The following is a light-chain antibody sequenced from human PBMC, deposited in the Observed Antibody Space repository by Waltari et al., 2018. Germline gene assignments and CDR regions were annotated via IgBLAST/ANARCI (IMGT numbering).Light chain of an antibody. CDR3: CSYASSSPRLI. CDR2: EVL. J-gene: IGLJ2*01. Sequence: QSALTQPASVSGSLGQSISISCSGTYSNVGRYALVSWYHQRPGEAPKLLIYEVLKRPSGISNRFSGSKSGNAASLTISALQPEDEGTYYCCSYASSSPRLIFGGGTELSVL. V-gene: IGLV2-23*02. CDR1: YSNVGRYAL.